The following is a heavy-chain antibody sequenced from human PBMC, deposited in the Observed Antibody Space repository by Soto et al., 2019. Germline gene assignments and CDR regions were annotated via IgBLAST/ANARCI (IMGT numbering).Heavy chain of an antibody. CDR1: GYSISSGYY. Sequence: SETLSLTCAVSGYSISSGYYWGWIRQPPGKGLEWIGSIYHSGSTYYNPSLKSRVTISVDTSKNQFSLKLSSVTAADTAVYYCARDLSCGESLYSFYYNYYRMDVWGQGTTVT. CDR3: ARDLSCGESLYSFYYNYYRMDV. CDR2: IYHSGST. V-gene: IGHV4-38-2*02. J-gene: IGHJ6*02. D-gene: IGHD3-10*01.